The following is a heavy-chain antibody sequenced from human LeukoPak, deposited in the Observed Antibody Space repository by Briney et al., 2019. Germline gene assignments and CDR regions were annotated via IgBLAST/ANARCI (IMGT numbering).Heavy chain of an antibody. CDR1: GYTSSSPD. Sequence: GASVTVSCKASGYTSSSPDINWVRQATGRGLEWLGWMNPRDDIGYAQKFQGRLTLTRDKSKNTAYMELSSLRSEDTAVYYCARYTQGNGFDIWGQGTMVTVST. D-gene: IGHD6-13*01. V-gene: IGHV1-8*01. J-gene: IGHJ3*02. CDR2: MNPRDDI. CDR3: ARYTQGNGFDI.